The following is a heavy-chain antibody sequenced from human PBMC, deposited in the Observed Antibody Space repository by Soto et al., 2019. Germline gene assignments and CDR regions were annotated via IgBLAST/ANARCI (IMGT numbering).Heavy chain of an antibody. V-gene: IGHV3-23*01. Sequence: GGSLRLSCAASGFTFSSYAMSWVRQAPGKGLEWVSAISGNGGSTYYADSVKGRFTISRDNSKNTLYLQMNSLRAEDTAVYYCAGSRVEGLAAAGTVFFSVWGQGTLVTVSS. CDR2: ISGNGGST. CDR3: AGSRVEGLAAAGTVFFSV. J-gene: IGHJ4*02. CDR1: GFTFSSYA. D-gene: IGHD6-13*01.